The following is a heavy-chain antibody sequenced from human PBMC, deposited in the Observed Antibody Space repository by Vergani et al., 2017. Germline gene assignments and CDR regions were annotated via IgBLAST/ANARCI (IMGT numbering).Heavy chain of an antibody. CDR1: GYTFTSYD. D-gene: IGHD3-9*01. Sequence: QVQLVQSGAEVKKPGASVKVSCKASGYTFTSYDINWVRQATGQGLEWMGWMNPNRGNTGYAQKFTGRVTITRNTSISTAYMELSSLGSEDTAVYYCARGQYFDWVNWIDPWGQGTLVTVSS. V-gene: IGHV1-8*03. J-gene: IGHJ5*02. CDR2: MNPNRGNT. CDR3: ARGQYFDWVNWIDP.